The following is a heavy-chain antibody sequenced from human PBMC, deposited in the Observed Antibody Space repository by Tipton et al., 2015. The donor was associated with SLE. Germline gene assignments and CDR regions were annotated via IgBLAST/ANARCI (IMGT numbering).Heavy chain of an antibody. CDR3: ARGGEYGSSWHPRNYYYMDV. CDR1: GGSFSGYY. J-gene: IGHJ6*03. Sequence: TLSLTCAVYGGSFSGYYWTWSRQPPGKGLEWIGEINHSGSTNYNPSLKSRVTISVDTSKNQFSLKLTSVTAADTAIYYCARGGEYGSSWHPRNYYYMDVWGKGTTVTASS. D-gene: IGHD6-13*01. V-gene: IGHV4-34*01. CDR2: INHSGST.